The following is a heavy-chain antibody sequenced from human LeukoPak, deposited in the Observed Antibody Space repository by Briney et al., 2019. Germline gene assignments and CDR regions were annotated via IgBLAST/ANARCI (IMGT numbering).Heavy chain of an antibody. D-gene: IGHD5-12*01. CDR3: ARDEIVATTKANYYYYMDV. CDR2: IKHGGREK. CDR1: GFTFSSYC. V-gene: IGHV3-7*01. Sequence: GGSLRLSCAASGFTFSSYCMSWVRQAPGKGLEWVANIKHGGREKYYVDSVKGRFTISRDNAKNSLYLQMNSLRAEDTDVYYCARDEIVATTKANYYYYMDVWGKGTTVTISS. J-gene: IGHJ6*03.